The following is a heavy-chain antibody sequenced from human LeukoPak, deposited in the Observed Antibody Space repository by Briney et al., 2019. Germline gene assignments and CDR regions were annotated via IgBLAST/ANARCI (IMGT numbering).Heavy chain of an antibody. J-gene: IGHJ4*02. CDR3: ARHYGP. D-gene: IGHD3-10*01. CDR1: GVSISSGGYY. V-gene: IGHV4-39*01. CDR2: INHSGST. Sequence: SETLSLTCTVSGVSISSGGYYWSWIRQHPGKGLQWIGEINHSGSTNYSPSLKCRVTISVDTSKSQFSLKLSSMTAADTAVYYCARHYGPWGQGTLVTVSS.